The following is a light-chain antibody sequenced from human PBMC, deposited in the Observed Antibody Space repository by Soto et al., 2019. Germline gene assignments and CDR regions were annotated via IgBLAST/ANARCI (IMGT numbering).Light chain of an antibody. J-gene: IGLJ1*01. CDR2: EVN. Sequence: QSALTQPASVSGSPGQSITISCTGTSSDVGGYNYVSWYQQHPGKVPKLMIYEVNNRPSGVSNRFSGSKSGNTASLTISGLQAEDEADYYCSSYTSSSTPYVFGTGTKV. CDR3: SSYTSSSTPYV. CDR1: SSDVGGYNY. V-gene: IGLV2-14*01.